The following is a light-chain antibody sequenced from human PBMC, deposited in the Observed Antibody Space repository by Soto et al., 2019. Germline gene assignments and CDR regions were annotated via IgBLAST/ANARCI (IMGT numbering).Light chain of an antibody. CDR3: SSYTSSSDFYI. J-gene: IGLJ1*01. CDR1: SSDVGGYDF. V-gene: IGLV2-14*01. CDR2: EVS. Sequence: QSVLTQPASVSGYPGQAITISCTGASSDVGGYDFVSWFQQHPGKAPKLLIYEVSNRPSGVSNRFSGSKSGNTASLTISGLQAEDESDYFCSSYTSSSDFYIFGTGTKVTVL.